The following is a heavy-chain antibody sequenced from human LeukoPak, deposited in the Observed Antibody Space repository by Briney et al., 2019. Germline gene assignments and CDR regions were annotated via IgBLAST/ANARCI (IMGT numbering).Heavy chain of an antibody. Sequence: SETLSLTCAVSGGSISSGGYSWSWIRQPPGKGLEWIGYIYHSGSTYYNPSLKSRVTISVDRSKNQFSLKLSSVTAADTAVYYCARVRDYDILTGYWDPWGRGTLVTVSS. CDR1: GGSISSGGYS. J-gene: IGHJ5*02. D-gene: IGHD3-9*01. CDR2: IYHSGST. CDR3: ARVRDYDILTGYWDP. V-gene: IGHV4-30-2*01.